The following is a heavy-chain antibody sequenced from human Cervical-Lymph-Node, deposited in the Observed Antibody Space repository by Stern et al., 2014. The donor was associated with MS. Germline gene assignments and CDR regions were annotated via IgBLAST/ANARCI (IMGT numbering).Heavy chain of an antibody. CDR3: ARDGRHRYTYALDV. CDR2: IIPVFGTA. V-gene: IGHV1-69*01. D-gene: IGHD1-14*01. Sequence: VQLVQFGAEGKKPGSSVKVSCKASGGTFNVYAINWLRQTPGQGLEWMGGIIPVFGTANFAQNFQGRVTITADESTRTSSMQLSSLTFNDTAVYYCARDGRHRYTYALDVWGQGTTVTVSS. J-gene: IGHJ6*02. CDR1: GGTFNVYA.